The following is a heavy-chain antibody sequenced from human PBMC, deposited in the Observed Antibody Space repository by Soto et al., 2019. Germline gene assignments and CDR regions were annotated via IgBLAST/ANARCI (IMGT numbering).Heavy chain of an antibody. CDR2: INAGNGNT. D-gene: IGHD4-17*01. V-gene: IGHV1-3*01. J-gene: IGHJ4*02. CDR3: ARDSAYTTVNKPYYFDY. CDR1: GYTFTSYA. Sequence: QVQLVQSGAEVKKPGASVKVSCKASGYTFTSYAMHWVRQAPGQRLEWMGWINAGNGNTKYSQKFQGRVTITRDTSASTAYMELSSLRSEDTGMYYCARDSAYTTVNKPYYFDYWGQGTLVTVSS.